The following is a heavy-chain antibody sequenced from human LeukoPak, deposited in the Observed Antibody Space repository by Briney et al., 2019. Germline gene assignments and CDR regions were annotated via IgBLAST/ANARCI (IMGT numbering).Heavy chain of an antibody. Sequence: GGSLRLSCAASGFTVSSNYMSWVRQAPGKGLEWVSVIYSGGGTYYADSVKGRFTISRDNSKNTLYLQMNSLRAEDTAVYYCAVVTHRGTVGYWGQGTLVTVSS. J-gene: IGHJ4*02. V-gene: IGHV3-66*01. CDR2: IYSGGGT. D-gene: IGHD4-23*01. CDR3: AVVTHRGTVGY. CDR1: GFTVSSNY.